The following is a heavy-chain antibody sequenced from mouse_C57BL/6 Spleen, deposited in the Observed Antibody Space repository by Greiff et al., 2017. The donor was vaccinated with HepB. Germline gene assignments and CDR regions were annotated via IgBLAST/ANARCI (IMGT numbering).Heavy chain of an antibody. CDR3: ARRDSGY. Sequence: EVQLQQSGPELVKPGASVKISCKASGYSFTGYYMNWVKQSPEKSLEWIGEINPSTGGTTYNQKFKAKATLTVDKSSSTAYMQLKSLTSEDSAVYYCARRDSGYWGQGTTLTVSS. CDR1: GYSFTGYY. CDR2: INPSTGGT. V-gene: IGHV1-42*01. J-gene: IGHJ2*01.